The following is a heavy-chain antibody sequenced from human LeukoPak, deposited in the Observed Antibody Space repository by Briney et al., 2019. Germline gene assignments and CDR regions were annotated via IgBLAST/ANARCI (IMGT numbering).Heavy chain of an antibody. D-gene: IGHD4-17*01. V-gene: IGHV1-18*01. J-gene: IGHJ6*02. CDR1: GYTFTRYG. Sequence: SSVKVSFKASGYTFTRYGISGVRQAPGQGLEWMGWISAYNGNTNYAQKLQGRVTMTTDTYTSTTYMELRSLRSDDTAVYYCARDWYGDYTGYYYYGMDVWGQGTTVTVSS. CDR2: ISAYNGNT. CDR3: ARDWYGDYTGYYYYGMDV.